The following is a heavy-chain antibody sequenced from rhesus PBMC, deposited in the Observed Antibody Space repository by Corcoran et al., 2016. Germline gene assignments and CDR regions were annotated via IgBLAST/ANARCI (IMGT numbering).Heavy chain of an antibody. V-gene: IGHV4-160*01. J-gene: IGHJ4*01. Sequence: QVQLQESGPGLVKPSETLSLTCAVSGGSISSNYWSWIRQPPGKGLEWIGYIYGSSGSTYYNPSLKSRVTSSTDTSKNQFSLKLSSVTAADTAVYYCARGQGYSGYSFGDFDYWGQGVLVTVSS. CDR1: GGSISSNY. CDR3: ARGQGYSGYSFGDFDY. D-gene: IGHD5-30*01. CDR2: IYGSSGST.